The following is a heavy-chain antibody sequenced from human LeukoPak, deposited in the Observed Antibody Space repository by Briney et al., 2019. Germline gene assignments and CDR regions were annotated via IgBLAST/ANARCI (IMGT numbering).Heavy chain of an antibody. CDR3: ARAVEVTIFGVVISGRNYMDV. D-gene: IGHD3-3*01. J-gene: IGHJ6*03. V-gene: IGHV1-18*01. Sequence: ASVKVSCRASGYTFTSYGISWVRQAPGQGLEWMRWISAYNGNTNYAQKLQGRVTMTTDTSTSTAYMELRSLRSDDTAAYYCARAVEVTIFGVVISGRNYMDVWGKGTTVTVSS. CDR2: ISAYNGNT. CDR1: GYTFTSYG.